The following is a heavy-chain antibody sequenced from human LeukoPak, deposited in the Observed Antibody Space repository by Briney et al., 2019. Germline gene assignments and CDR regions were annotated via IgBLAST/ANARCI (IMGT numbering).Heavy chain of an antibody. CDR2: IYYSGDT. V-gene: IGHV4-31*03. Sequence: SSETLSLTCTVSGGSISSAGYYWTWIRQHPGKGLEWIGYIYYSGDTQYNPSLKSRLTISIDASKNLFSLNLRSVAVSDTAMYYCARDRGYSSGLDSWGQGALVTVSS. CDR1: GGSISSAGYY. J-gene: IGHJ4*02. CDR3: ARDRGYSSGLDS. D-gene: IGHD5-18*01.